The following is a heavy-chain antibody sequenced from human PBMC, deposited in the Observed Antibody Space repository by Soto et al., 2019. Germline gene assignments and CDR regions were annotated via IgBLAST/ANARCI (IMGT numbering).Heavy chain of an antibody. Sequence: EVQLVESGGGLVQPGGSLRLSCSASGFTFSSYDMHWVRQGTGKGLEWVSALGTTGDTYYAGSVKGRFTISRENAKNSLYLQMNSLRAGDTASYFCARAIGPTLFDYWGQGTLVTVSS. CDR3: ARAIGPTLFDY. CDR1: GFTFSSYD. CDR2: LGTTGDT. J-gene: IGHJ4*02. D-gene: IGHD3-22*01. V-gene: IGHV3-13*04.